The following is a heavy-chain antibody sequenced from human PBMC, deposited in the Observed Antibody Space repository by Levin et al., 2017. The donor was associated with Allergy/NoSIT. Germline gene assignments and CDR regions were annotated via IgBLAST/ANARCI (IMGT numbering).Heavy chain of an antibody. J-gene: IGHJ4*02. Sequence: GGSLRLSCAASGFTFSSYAMSWVRQAPGKGLEWVSAISGSGGSTYYADSVKGRFTISRDNSKNTLYLQMNSLRAEDTAVYYCAKEDANGYYDILTGHSNGFDYWGQGTLVTVSS. CDR3: AKEDANGYYDILTGHSNGFDY. CDR2: ISGSGGST. V-gene: IGHV3-23*01. D-gene: IGHD3-9*01. CDR1: GFTFSSYA.